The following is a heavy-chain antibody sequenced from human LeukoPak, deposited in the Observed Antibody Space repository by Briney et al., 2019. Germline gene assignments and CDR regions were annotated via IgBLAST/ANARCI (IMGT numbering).Heavy chain of an antibody. J-gene: IGHJ5*02. V-gene: IGHV4-59*12. D-gene: IGHD4-11*01. Sequence: SSETLSLTCTVSGGSISSYYWSWIRQPPGKGLEWIGNIYYSGSTYYNPSLKGRVTISVDTSKNQFSLKVNSVTAADTAVYYCARVHGSDYKIYNWFDPWGQGTLVTVSS. CDR1: GGSISSYY. CDR2: IYYSGST. CDR3: ARVHGSDYKIYNWFDP.